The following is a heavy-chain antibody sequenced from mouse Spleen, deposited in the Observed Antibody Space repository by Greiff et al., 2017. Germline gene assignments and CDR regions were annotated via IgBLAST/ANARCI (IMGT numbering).Heavy chain of an antibody. CDR1: GYTFTSYW. CDR3: ARRRSTGTDY. D-gene: IGHD4-1*02. CDR2: IDPSDSYT. V-gene: IGHV1-69*01. Sequence: QVQLQQPGAELVMPGASVKLSCKASGYTFTSYWMHWVKQRPGQGLEWIGEIDPSDSYTNYNQKFKGKATLTVDKSSSTAYMQLSSLTSEDSAVYYCARRRSTGTDYWGQGTTLTVSS. J-gene: IGHJ2*01.